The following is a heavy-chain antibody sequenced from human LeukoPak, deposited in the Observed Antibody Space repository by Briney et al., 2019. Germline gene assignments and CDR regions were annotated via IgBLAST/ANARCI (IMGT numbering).Heavy chain of an antibody. D-gene: IGHD3-22*01. Sequence: SETLSLTCTVSGVSISSSSYYWGWIRQPPGKGLEWIGTIYYSGSTYYNPSLKSRLTMSVDTSKNQFSLKLSSVTVADTAIYYCARQTYYYDSSGHPYWHFDLWGRGTLVTVSS. CDR3: ARQTYYYDSSGHPYWHFDL. V-gene: IGHV4-39*01. CDR2: IYYSGST. CDR1: GVSISSSSYY. J-gene: IGHJ2*01.